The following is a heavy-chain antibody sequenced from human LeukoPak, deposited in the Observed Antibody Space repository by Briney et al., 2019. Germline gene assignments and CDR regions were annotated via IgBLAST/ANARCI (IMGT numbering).Heavy chain of an antibody. CDR2: INPNSGDT. Sequence: EASVKVSCKASGYTFTGYYMHWVRRAPGQGLEWMGWINPNSGDTNYAQKFQGRVTMTRDTSISTAYMELSRLTSDDTAVYYCARGVGYYYDSSGYCDYWGQGTLVTVSS. CDR3: ARGVGYYYDSSGYCDY. V-gene: IGHV1-2*02. CDR1: GYTFTGYY. D-gene: IGHD3-22*01. J-gene: IGHJ4*02.